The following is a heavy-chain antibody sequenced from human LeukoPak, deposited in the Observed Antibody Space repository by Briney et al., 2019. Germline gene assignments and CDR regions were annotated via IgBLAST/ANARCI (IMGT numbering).Heavy chain of an antibody. J-gene: IGHJ3*02. Sequence: GGSLRLSCAASGFTFSSYWMSWVRQAPGKGLEWVANIKQDGSEKYYVDSVKGRFTISRDNAKNSLYLQMNSLRAEDTAVYYCARTCGGDCYDAFDIWGQGTMVTVSS. V-gene: IGHV3-7*01. D-gene: IGHD2-21*02. CDR2: IKQDGSEK. CDR1: GFTFSSYW. CDR3: ARTCGGDCYDAFDI.